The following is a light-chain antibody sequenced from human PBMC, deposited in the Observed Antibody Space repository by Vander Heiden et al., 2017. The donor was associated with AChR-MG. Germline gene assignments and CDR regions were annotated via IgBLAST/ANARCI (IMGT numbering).Light chain of an antibody. CDR1: ETVGSNY. CDR2: GAS. CDR3: HYYGSLDWT. V-gene: IGKV3-20*01. Sequence: EIVLTQSPGTLSLSAGQRATLSCRASETVGSNYLAWYQQKPGQAPRLLIYGASSRATGISDRFSGSGSGTDFTLTISRLEPADFAMYYCHYYGSLDWTFGQGTRVE. J-gene: IGKJ1*01.